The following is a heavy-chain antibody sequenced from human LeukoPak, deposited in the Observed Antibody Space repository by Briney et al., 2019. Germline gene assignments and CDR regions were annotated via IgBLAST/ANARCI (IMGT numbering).Heavy chain of an antibody. V-gene: IGHV1-46*01. D-gene: IGHD2-2*01. CDR2: INPSGGST. Sequence: ASVKVFYKASGYTFTSYYIHWVRQAPGQGLEWMGIINPSGGSTSYAQKFQGRVTMTRDTSTSTVYMEMSSLRSEDTAVYYCARVSSDCSSTSCYVYDAFDIWGQGTMVTVSS. CDR1: GYTFTSYY. J-gene: IGHJ3*02. CDR3: ARVSSDCSSTSCYVYDAFDI.